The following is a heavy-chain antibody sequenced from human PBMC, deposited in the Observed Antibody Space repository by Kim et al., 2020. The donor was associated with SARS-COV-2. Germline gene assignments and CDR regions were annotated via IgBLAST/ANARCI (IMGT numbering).Heavy chain of an antibody. CDR2: IYYSGST. J-gene: IGHJ2*01. CDR1: GVTMRSSSYY. D-gene: IGHD1-26*01. Sequence: SETLSLTCTVSGVTMRSSSYYWGCIPQPKGKGLESIGSIYYSGSTYYNSSLKRRATISVDTSKNQFSLKMSPVTAAATAEYYCARVYRYSGSHLRYFDLWGRGTLVTVSS. V-gene: IGHV4-39*07. CDR3: ARVYRYSGSHLRYFDL.